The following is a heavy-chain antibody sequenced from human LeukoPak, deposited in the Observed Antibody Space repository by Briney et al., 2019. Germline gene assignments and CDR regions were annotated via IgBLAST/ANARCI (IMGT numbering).Heavy chain of an antibody. CDR2: MNPNSGNT. J-gene: IGHJ4*02. Sequence: ASVKVSCKASGYTFTSYDINWVRQATGQGLEWMGWMNPNSGNTGYAQKFQGRVTITRNTSIRTAYMELSSLRSEDTAVYYCARARRYSSGRFDYWGQGTLVTVSS. D-gene: IGHD6-19*01. CDR1: GYTFTSYD. CDR3: ARARRYSSGRFDY. V-gene: IGHV1-8*03.